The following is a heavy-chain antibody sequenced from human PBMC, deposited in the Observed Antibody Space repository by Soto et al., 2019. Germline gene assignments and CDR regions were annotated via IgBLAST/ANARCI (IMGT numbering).Heavy chain of an antibody. J-gene: IGHJ3*02. D-gene: IGHD5-18*01. V-gene: IGHV3-30-3*01. CDR1: GFTFSSYA. Sequence: QVQLVESGGGVVQPGRSLRLSCAASGFTFSSYAMHWVRQAPGTGLEWVAVISYDGSNKYYAASVKCRFTISRDNSKNTLYRQMNSLRAEDTAVYYCARDLSQRGYSRRAFDIWGQGTMVTVSS. CDR2: ISYDGSNK. CDR3: ARDLSQRGYSRRAFDI.